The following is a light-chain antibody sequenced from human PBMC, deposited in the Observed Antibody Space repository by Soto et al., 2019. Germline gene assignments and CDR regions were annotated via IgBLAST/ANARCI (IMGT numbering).Light chain of an antibody. V-gene: IGLV6-57*01. Sequence: NFMLTPPHSMSESPGKTVTISCTRSSGSIASSYVQWYQQRPGSSPSIVIYEDDQSSSGVPDRFSGSIARSSNYASLTIAGLKSEDEADCYCQFYDSSTVIFGGGTKLTVL. CDR3: QFYDSSTVI. J-gene: IGLJ2*01. CDR1: SGSIASSY. CDR2: EDD.